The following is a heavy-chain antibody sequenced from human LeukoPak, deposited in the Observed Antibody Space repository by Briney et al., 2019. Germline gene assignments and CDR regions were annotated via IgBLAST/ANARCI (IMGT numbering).Heavy chain of an antibody. Sequence: PSETLSLTCTVSGYSISSGYYWGWIRQPPGKGLEWIGRIYTSGSTNYNPSLKSRVTISVDTSKNQFSLKLSSVTAADTAVYYCARGPKITMVRGVMSYYYYMDVWGEGTTVTVSS. CDR3: ARGPKITMVRGVMSYYYYMDV. V-gene: IGHV4-38-2*02. CDR1: GYSISSGYY. CDR2: IYTSGST. D-gene: IGHD3-10*01. J-gene: IGHJ6*03.